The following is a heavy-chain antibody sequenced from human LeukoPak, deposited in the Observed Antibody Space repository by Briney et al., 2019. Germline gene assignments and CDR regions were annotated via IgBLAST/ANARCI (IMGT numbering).Heavy chain of an antibody. CDR2: ISYSGNT. V-gene: IGHV4-39*01. D-gene: IGHD7-27*01. CDR1: GVSISSSSSY. Sequence: PSETLSLTCAVSGVSISSSSSYWAWIRQPPGKGLEWIATISYSGNTYYNPPLKSRVTISADTSRTPFSLKLSSVTAADTAVYYCARLTGNKAKNRWFDPWGQGTLVTVSS. J-gene: IGHJ5*02. CDR3: ARLTGNKAKNRWFDP.